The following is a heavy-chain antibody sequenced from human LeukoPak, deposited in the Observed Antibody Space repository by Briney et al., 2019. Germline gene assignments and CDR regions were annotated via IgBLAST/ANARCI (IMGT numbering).Heavy chain of an antibody. CDR3: ARARRGDDFWSGYYYYYMDV. Sequence: GASVKVSCKASGGTFSSYAINWVRQATGQGLEWMGWMNPNSGNTGYAQKFQGRVTITRNTSISTAYMELSSLRSEDTAVYYCARARRGDDFWSGYYYYYMDVWGKGTTVTVSS. CDR2: MNPNSGNT. V-gene: IGHV1-8*03. D-gene: IGHD3-3*01. CDR1: GGTFSSYA. J-gene: IGHJ6*03.